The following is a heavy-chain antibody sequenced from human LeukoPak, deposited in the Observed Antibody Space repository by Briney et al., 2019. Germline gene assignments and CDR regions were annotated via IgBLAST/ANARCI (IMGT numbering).Heavy chain of an antibody. CDR2: IFGSGGST. J-gene: IGHJ4*02. D-gene: IGHD3-22*01. V-gene: IGHV3-23*01. CDR3: ARGGGYYPLDY. Sequence: GGSLRLSCAASGFTFSSYAMYWVRQAPGKGLEWVSGIFGSGGSTHYADSVKGRFTISRDNSKNTVYLQMNSLRAEDTAVYYCARGGGYYPLDYWGQGTLVTVSS. CDR1: GFTFSSYA.